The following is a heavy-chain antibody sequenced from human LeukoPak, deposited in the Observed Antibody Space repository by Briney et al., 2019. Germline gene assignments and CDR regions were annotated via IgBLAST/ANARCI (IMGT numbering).Heavy chain of an antibody. D-gene: IGHD3-16*02. CDR3: ARGGVYYDYVWGSYRSNYFDY. J-gene: IGHJ4*02. Sequence: GGSLRLSCAASGFTFSSYWMSWVRQAPGKGLEWVANIKQDGSEKYYVDSVKGRFTISGDNAKNSLYLQMNSLRAEDTAVYYCARGGVYYDYVWGSYRSNYFDYWGQGTLVTVSS. CDR2: IKQDGSEK. CDR1: GFTFSSYW. V-gene: IGHV3-7*01.